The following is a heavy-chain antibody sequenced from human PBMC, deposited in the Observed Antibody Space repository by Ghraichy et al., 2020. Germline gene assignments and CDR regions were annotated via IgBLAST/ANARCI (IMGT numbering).Heavy chain of an antibody. CDR2: ISDSGAST. V-gene: IGHV3-23*01. Sequence: ETLSLTCAASGFTFSSYAMSWVRQAPGKGLEWVSAISDSGASTYYADSVKGRFSISRDNSKNTLYLQMNSLRAEDTAVYYCAKALDSSSWLLYRVDYWGQGTLVTVSS. CDR3: AKALDSSSWLLYRVDY. CDR1: GFTFSSYA. J-gene: IGHJ4*02. D-gene: IGHD6-13*01.